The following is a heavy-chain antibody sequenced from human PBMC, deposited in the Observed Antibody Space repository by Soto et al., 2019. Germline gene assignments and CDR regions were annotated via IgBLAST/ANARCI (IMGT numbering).Heavy chain of an antibody. J-gene: IGHJ4*02. CDR2: ISYDGSTK. D-gene: IGHD3-10*01. CDR3: ARDGRTGTTLPHGGLDQ. Sequence: QVHLMESGGGVVQPGGSLRLSCAASGFTFRSYAIHWVHQAPGKGLEWVAIISYDGSTKFYTDSVKGRFTISRDNSNNTLYLQMNRLRSEDTAIYYCARDGRTGTTLPHGGLDQWGQGTLVTVSS. CDR1: GFTFRSYA. V-gene: IGHV3-30-3*01.